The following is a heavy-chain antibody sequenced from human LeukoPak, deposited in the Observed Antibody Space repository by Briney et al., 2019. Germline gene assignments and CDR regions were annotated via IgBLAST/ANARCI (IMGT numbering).Heavy chain of an antibody. D-gene: IGHD3-10*01. CDR1: GFTFSTYS. Sequence: TGGSLRLSCAASGFTFSTYSMNWDRQAPGKGLEWVSSISGSSNYIYYADSVKGRFTISRDNVKNSLYLQMNSLRAEDTAVYFCAYGSGGSPYWGQGTLVTVS. CDR2: ISGSSNYI. CDR3: AYGSGGSPY. J-gene: IGHJ4*02. V-gene: IGHV3-21*01.